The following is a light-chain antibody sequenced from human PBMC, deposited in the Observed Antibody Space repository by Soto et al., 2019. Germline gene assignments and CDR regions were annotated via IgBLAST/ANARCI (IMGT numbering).Light chain of an antibody. V-gene: IGKV3-15*01. CDR3: QQRSNWPPIT. J-gene: IGKJ5*01. CDR2: GAS. CDR1: QSVGSN. Sequence: EVVLTQSPATLSVSPGERATLSCRASQSVGSNLAWYQQKPGQAPRLLIFGASSRATGVPARFSGSGSGTEFTLTINSLQSEDFAVYYCQQRSNWPPITFGQGTRLEIK.